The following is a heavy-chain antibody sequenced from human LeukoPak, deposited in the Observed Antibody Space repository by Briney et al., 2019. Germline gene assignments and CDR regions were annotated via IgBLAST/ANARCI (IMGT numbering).Heavy chain of an antibody. CDR3: ARDPPRIVVVVAATNYYGMDV. J-gene: IGHJ6*02. D-gene: IGHD2-15*01. CDR2: IGAYNGNT. Sequence: ASVKVSCKASGYTFTSYGISWVRQAPGQGLEWMGWIGAYNGNTNYAQKLQGRVTMTTDTSTSTAYMELRSLRSDDTAAYYCARDPPRIVVVVAATNYYGMDVWGQGTTVTVSS. CDR1: GYTFTSYG. V-gene: IGHV1-18*01.